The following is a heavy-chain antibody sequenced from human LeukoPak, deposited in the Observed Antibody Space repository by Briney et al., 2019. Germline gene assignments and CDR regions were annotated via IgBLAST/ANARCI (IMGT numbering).Heavy chain of an antibody. D-gene: IGHD3-22*01. CDR1: GDSIIGYC. V-gene: IGHV4-59*01. CDR2: IYNTLDT. Sequence: PSGTLSLTCTVSGDSIIGYCWSWIRQPPGKRLEWIGYIYNTLDTTYNPSLESRVTISLDMSNKQFSLRLSSVTAADTAVYYCARRRYYDSTGYNPTYYFDYWGQGILVTVSS. J-gene: IGHJ4*02. CDR3: ARRRYYDSTGYNPTYYFDY.